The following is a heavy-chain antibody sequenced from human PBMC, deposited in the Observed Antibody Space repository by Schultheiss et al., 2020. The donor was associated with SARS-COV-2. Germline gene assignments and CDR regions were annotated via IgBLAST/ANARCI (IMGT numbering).Heavy chain of an antibody. CDR1: GYSISSDFF. CDR3: VRVAPLGGNDY. CDR2: VHYRGNT. V-gene: IGHV4-38-2*02. J-gene: IGHJ4*02. D-gene: IGHD1-26*01. Sequence: SETLSLTCTVSGYSISSDFFWGWIRQSPVKGLEWIGTVHYRGNTYYNPSLRSRVTISVDTPKNQFSLNLWSVTAADTAVYYCVRVAPLGGNDYWGQGTLVTVSS.